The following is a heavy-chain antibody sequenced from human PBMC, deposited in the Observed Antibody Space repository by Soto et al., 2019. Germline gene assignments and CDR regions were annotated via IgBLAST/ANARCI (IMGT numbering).Heavy chain of an antibody. Sequence: ASVKVSCKASGYTFTSYDINWVRQATGQGLEWMGWMNPNSGNTGYAQKFQGRVTMTRNTSISTAYMELSGLRSEDTAVYYCARGVYLRYFDWLLDYYYMAVWGKGTTVTVSS. D-gene: IGHD3-9*01. CDR1: GYTFTSYD. CDR2: MNPNSGNT. J-gene: IGHJ6*03. V-gene: IGHV1-8*01. CDR3: ARGVYLRYFDWLLDYYYMAV.